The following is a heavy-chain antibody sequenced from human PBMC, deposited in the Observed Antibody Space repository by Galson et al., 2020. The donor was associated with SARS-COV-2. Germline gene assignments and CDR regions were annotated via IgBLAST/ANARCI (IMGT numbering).Heavy chain of an antibody. CDR1: GFSFARTG. D-gene: IGHD6-19*01. J-gene: IGHJ3*01. Sequence: GESLKISCKASGFSFARTGITWVRQAPGQGLEWLGWISTYNGDTNYAQQVQDRVTITTDTWATTAYLELRSLTYDDTAIYYWAGPYLSGWPPEAFDVWGPGTAVTVSS. CDR3: AGPYLSGWPPEAFDV. CDR2: ISTYNGDT. V-gene: IGHV1-18*01.